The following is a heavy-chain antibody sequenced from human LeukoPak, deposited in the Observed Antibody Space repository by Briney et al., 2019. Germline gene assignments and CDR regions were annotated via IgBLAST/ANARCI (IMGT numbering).Heavy chain of an antibody. CDR1: GGSISSYY. J-gene: IGHJ5*02. CDR2: IYTSGST. CDR3: ARGQGGYCSSTSCYTPLMYNWFDP. D-gene: IGHD2-2*02. Sequence: PSETLSLTCTVSGGSISSYYWSWIRQPAGKGLEWIGRIYTSGSTNYNPSLKSRVTMSVDTSKNQFSLKLSSVTAADTAVYYCARGQGGYCSSTSCYTPLMYNWFDPWGQGTLVTVSS. V-gene: IGHV4-4*07.